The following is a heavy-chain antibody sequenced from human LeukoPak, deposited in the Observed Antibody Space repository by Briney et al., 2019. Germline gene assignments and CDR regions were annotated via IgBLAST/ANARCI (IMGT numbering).Heavy chain of an antibody. V-gene: IGHV1-69*05. CDR3: ATVGYSQFFDY. J-gene: IGHJ4*02. D-gene: IGHD5-18*01. CDR2: IIPIFGTA. CDR1: GGTFSSYA. Sequence: SVKVSCKASGGTFSSYAISWVRQAPGQGLEWMGRIIPIFGTANYAQKFQGRVTMTRDTSTSTVYMELSSLRSEDTAVYYCATVGYSQFFDYWGQGTLVTVSS.